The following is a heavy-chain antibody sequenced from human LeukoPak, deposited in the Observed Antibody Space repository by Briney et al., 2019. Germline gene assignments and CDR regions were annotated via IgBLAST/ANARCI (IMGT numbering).Heavy chain of an antibody. Sequence: GGSLRLSCAASGFIFSIYSINWVRQAPGKGLEWISYISSSGSTIYYADSVKGRFTISRDNAKNSLFLQMNSLRAEDTAVYYCARGGDYFDYWGQGTLVTVSS. V-gene: IGHV3-48*04. CDR3: ARGGDYFDY. J-gene: IGHJ4*02. CDR2: ISSSGSTI. CDR1: GFIFSIYS.